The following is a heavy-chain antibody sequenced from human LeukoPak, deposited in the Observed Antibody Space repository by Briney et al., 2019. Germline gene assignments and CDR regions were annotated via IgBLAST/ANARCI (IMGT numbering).Heavy chain of an antibody. D-gene: IGHD3-22*01. J-gene: IGHJ3*02. CDR1: GYTFTSHY. Sequence: GASVKVSCKASGYTFTSHYMHWVRQAPGQGLEWMGIINPSGGSTSYAQKFQGRVTMTRDTSTGTVYMELSSLRSEDTAVYYCARAGACYDSSGYYLYAFDIWGQGTMVTVSS. V-gene: IGHV1-46*01. CDR2: INPSGGST. CDR3: ARAGACYDSSGYYLYAFDI.